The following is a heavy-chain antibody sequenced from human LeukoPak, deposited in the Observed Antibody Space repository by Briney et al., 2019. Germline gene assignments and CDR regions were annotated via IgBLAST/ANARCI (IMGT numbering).Heavy chain of an antibody. J-gene: IGHJ6*03. CDR2: IYHSGST. CDR1: GYSISRGYY. Sequence: SETLSLTCTVSGYSISRGYYWGWIRQPPGKGLEWIGSIYHSGSTYYNPSLKSRVTISVDTSKNQFSLKLSSVTAADTAVYYCARGASSSSWYPLYYYYYMDVWGKGTTVTVSS. CDR3: ARGASSSSWYPLYYYYYMDV. D-gene: IGHD6-13*01. V-gene: IGHV4-38-2*02.